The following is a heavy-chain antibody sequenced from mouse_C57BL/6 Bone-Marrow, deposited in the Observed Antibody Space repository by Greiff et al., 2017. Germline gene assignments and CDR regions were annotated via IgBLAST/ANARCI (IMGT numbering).Heavy chain of an antibody. D-gene: IGHD1-1*01. J-gene: IGHJ2*01. V-gene: IGHV1-64*01. CDR1: GYTFTSYW. CDR2: IHPNSGST. CDR3: ARYGSIHYFDY. Sequence: VQLQQPGAELVKPGASVKLSCKASGYTFTSYWMHWVKPRPGQGLEWIGMIHPNSGSTNYNEKFKSKATLTVDKSSSTAYMQLSSLTSEDSAVYYCARYGSIHYFDYWGQGTTLTASS.